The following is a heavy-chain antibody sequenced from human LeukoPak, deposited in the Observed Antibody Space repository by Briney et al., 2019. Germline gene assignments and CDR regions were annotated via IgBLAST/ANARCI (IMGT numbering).Heavy chain of an antibody. CDR2: IFPGDSDT. CDR3: ARWVTADRGKKDAFDI. CDR1: GYSFSSYW. D-gene: IGHD2-21*02. Sequence: PGESLKISCKGSGYSFSSYWIGCVRQMPGKGLEWMGIIFPGDSDTRYSPSFQGQVTFSSDKSITTAYLQWSSLKASDTAIYYCARWVTADRGKKDAFDIWGQGTMVTVSS. J-gene: IGHJ3*02. V-gene: IGHV5-51*01.